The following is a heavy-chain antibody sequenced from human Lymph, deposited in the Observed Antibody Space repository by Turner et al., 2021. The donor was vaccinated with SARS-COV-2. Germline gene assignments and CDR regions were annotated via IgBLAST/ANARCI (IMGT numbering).Heavy chain of an antibody. J-gene: IGHJ6*02. CDR3: ARGGVDTAMVRYYYYGMDV. CDR2: INHSGST. V-gene: IGHV4-34*01. Sequence: QVQLQQWGAGLLKLSETLSLTCAVYGGSFSGYYWSWTRQPPGKGLEWIGEINHSGSTNYNPSLKSRVTISVDTSKNQFSLKLSSVTAADTAVYYCARGGVDTAMVRYYYYGMDVWGQGTTVTVSS. D-gene: IGHD5-18*01. CDR1: GGSFSGYY.